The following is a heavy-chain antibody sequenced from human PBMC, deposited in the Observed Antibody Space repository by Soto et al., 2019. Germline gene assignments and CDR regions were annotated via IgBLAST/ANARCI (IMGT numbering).Heavy chain of an antibody. D-gene: IGHD5-12*01. CDR3: TTECRRGYGGYDRDY. J-gene: IGHJ4*02. Sequence: GGSLRLSCAASGVTISNAWMNWVRQAPGKGLEWVGRILSKTDGGTTDYSAPVKGRFTISRDDSKNTLYLQMNSLKTEDTAVYYCTTECRRGYGGYDRDYWGQGTLVTVSS. CDR2: ILSKTDGGTT. CDR1: GVTISNAW. V-gene: IGHV3-15*07.